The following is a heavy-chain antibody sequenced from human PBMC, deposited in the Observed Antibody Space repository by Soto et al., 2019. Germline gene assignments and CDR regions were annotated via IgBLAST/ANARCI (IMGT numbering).Heavy chain of an antibody. V-gene: IGHV1-69*12. CDR1: GGTFSSYA. D-gene: IGHD3-16*01. Sequence: QVQLVQSGAEVKKPGSSVKVSCKASGGTFSSYAISWVRQAPGQGLEWMGGIIPIFGTANYAQKFQGRVTNTADESTSTAYMEVRSLRSEDTAVYYWARDPRGGGYYYYGMDVWGQGTTVTVSS. J-gene: IGHJ6*02. CDR2: IIPIFGTA. CDR3: ARDPRGGGYYYYGMDV.